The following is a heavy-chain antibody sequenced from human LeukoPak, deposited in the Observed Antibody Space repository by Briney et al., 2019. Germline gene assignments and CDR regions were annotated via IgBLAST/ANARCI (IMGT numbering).Heavy chain of an antibody. D-gene: IGHD5-18*01. J-gene: IGHJ3*02. Sequence: PGGSLRLSCAASGFTFSSYGMHWVRQAPGKGLEWVAVISYDGSNKYYADSVKGRFTISRDNSKNTLYLQMNSLRAEDTAVYYCARIHDAFDIWGQGTMVTVSS. CDR2: ISYDGSNK. CDR1: GFTFSSYG. V-gene: IGHV3-30*03. CDR3: ARIHDAFDI.